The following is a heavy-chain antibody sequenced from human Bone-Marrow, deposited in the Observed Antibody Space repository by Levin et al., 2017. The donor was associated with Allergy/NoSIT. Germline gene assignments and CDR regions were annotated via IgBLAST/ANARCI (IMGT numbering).Heavy chain of an antibody. V-gene: IGHV3-21*01. CDR1: GFTFTTYS. CDR2: ISTTSHYI. J-gene: IGHJ3*01. Sequence: LSLTCAASGFTFTTYSMNWVRQAPGEGLEWVASISTTSHYIYYAASVKGRFTISRDNAKKSLFLDMTSLSAEDTAVYYCTRARGDCYGCNAFDFWGQGTVVTVSS. D-gene: IGHD2-21*02. CDR3: TRARGDCYGCNAFDF.